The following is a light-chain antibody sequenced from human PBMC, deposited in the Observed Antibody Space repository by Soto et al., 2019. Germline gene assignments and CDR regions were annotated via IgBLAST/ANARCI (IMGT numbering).Light chain of an antibody. V-gene: IGKV1-5*01. Sequence: DIQMTKSPSTLSASVGDRVTITCRASQSISSWLAWYQQKPGKAPKLLIYDASSLESGVPSRFSGSGFGTEFTLTISSLQTEDFATYYCQQYNSYSTFGQGTKVDIK. CDR2: DAS. CDR1: QSISSW. CDR3: QQYNSYST. J-gene: IGKJ1*01.